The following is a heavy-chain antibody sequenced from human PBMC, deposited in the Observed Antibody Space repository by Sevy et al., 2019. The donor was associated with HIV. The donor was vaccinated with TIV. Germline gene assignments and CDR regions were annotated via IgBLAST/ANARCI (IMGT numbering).Heavy chain of an antibody. Sequence: ASVKVSCKASGYTFTGYYIHWVRQAPGQGLEWMGWINPNSDDTNYAQKFQGRVTMTTDTSINTAYIELSRLRSDDTAVYYCARGENFWSGYSGVDPWGQGTLVTVSS. CDR1: GYTFTGYY. J-gene: IGHJ5*02. D-gene: IGHD3-3*01. CDR3: ARGENFWSGYSGVDP. V-gene: IGHV1-2*02. CDR2: INPNSDDT.